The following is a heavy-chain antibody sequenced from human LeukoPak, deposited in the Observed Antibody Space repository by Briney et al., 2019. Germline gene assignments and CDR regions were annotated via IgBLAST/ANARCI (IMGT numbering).Heavy chain of an antibody. CDR3: AKWGDFDILTGYYVSDF. V-gene: IGHV3-23*01. D-gene: IGHD3-9*01. J-gene: IGHJ4*02. CDR1: GFTFSNYA. Sequence: GESLRLSCVASGFTFSNYAMSWVRQAPGKRLEWVSAVTGRGGSTYYADSVKGRFTISRDNPRNTLFLQMNSLRAEDTAIYYCAKWGDFDILTGYYVSDFWGQGTLVTVSS. CDR2: VTGRGGST.